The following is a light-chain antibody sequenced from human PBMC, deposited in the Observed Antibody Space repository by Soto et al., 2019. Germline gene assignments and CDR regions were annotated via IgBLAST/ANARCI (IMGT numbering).Light chain of an antibody. CDR3: SSYTSDWGV. CDR2: SYN. CDR1: NSNIGSNF. J-gene: IGLJ1*01. Sequence: QSVLTQPPSASGTPGQRVTISCSGTNSNIGSNFVYWYQHLPGTTPKLLVFSYNQRPSGVPDRFSGSKSGSSASLAISGLQAEDEADYYCSSYTSDWGVFGTGTKLTVL. V-gene: IGLV1-44*01.